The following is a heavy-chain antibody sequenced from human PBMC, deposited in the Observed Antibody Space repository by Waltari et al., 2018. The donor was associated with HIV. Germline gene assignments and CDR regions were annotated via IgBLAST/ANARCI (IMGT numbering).Heavy chain of an antibody. D-gene: IGHD3-10*01. Sequence: YTFSAYTISWVRQAPGQGLEWMGWISGYNGNTNYAQKFQGRVNMTTDTSTSTAHMELRSLRSDDTAVYYCARGVSIVRGVMIRGHMDVWGQGTTVTVSS. CDR2: ISGYNGNT. J-gene: IGHJ6*02. CDR1: YTFSAYT. CDR3: ARGVSIVRGVMIRGHMDV. V-gene: IGHV1-18*01.